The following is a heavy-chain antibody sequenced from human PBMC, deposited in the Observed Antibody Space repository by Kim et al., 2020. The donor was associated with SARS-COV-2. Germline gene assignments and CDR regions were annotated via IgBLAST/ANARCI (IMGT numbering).Heavy chain of an antibody. J-gene: IGHJ5*02. Sequence: SETLSLTCTVSGGSISSSSYYWGWIRQPPGKGLEWIGSIYYSGSTYYNPSLKSRVTISVDTSKNQFSLKLSSVTAADTAVYYCARHSSSWYLQSNWFDPWGQGTLVTVSS. CDR3: ARHSSSWYLQSNWFDP. CDR2: IYYSGST. V-gene: IGHV4-39*01. CDR1: GGSISSSSYY. D-gene: IGHD6-13*01.